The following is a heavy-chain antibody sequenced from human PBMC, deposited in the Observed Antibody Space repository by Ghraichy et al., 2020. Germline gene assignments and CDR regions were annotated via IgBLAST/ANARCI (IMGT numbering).Heavy chain of an antibody. CDR3: AKAGYDSSGYFVY. Sequence: GESLNISCAASGFTFSSYAMSWVRQAPGKGLEWVSAISGSGGSTYYADSVKGRFTISRDNSKNTLYLQMNSLRAEDTAVYYCAKAGYDSSGYFVYWGQGTLVTVSS. J-gene: IGHJ4*02. V-gene: IGHV3-23*01. CDR2: ISGSGGST. D-gene: IGHD3-22*01. CDR1: GFTFSSYA.